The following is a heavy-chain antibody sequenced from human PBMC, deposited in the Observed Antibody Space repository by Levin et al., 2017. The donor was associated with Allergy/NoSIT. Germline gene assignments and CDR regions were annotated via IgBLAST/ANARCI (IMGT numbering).Heavy chain of an antibody. CDR1: GYTFTSYD. V-gene: IGHV1-8*01. J-gene: IGHJ6*02. CDR2: MNPNSGNT. CDR3: ARGWCSSTSCYYYYYGMDV. Sequence: ASVKVSCKASGYTFTSYDINWVRQATGQGLEWMGWMNPNSGNTGYAQKFQGRVTMTRNTSISTAYMELSSLRSEDTAVYYCARGWCSSTSCYYYYYGMDVWGQGTTVTVSS. D-gene: IGHD2-2*01.